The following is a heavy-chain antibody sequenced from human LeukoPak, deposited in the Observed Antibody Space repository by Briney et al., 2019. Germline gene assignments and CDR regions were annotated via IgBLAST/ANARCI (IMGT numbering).Heavy chain of an antibody. D-gene: IGHD4-17*01. CDR3: ARDRGHGEPGAF. J-gene: IGHJ4*02. V-gene: IGHV1-46*01. CDR2: INPSGGTT. Sequence: ASVKVSCKASGYTFTSYYMHWVRQAPGQGLEWMGIINPSGGTTTYAQKFQGRVTMTRDMSASTVYMELSSLRSEDTAVYYCARDRGHGEPGAFWGQGTLVTVSS. CDR1: GYTFTSYY.